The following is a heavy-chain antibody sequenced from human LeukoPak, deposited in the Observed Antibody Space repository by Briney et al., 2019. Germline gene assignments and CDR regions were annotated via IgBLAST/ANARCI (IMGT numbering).Heavy chain of an antibody. CDR3: AKDLWGFYDSSGYSHNWFDP. CDR1: GFTFTNYA. CDR2: ISGSGGST. D-gene: IGHD3-22*01. V-gene: IGHV3-23*01. J-gene: IGHJ5*02. Sequence: GGSLRLSCAASGFTFTNYAMSWVRQAPGKGLEWVSAISGSGGSTYYADSVKGRFTISRDNSKNTLYLQMNSLRAEDTAVYYCAKDLWGFYDSSGYSHNWFDPWGQGTLVTVSS.